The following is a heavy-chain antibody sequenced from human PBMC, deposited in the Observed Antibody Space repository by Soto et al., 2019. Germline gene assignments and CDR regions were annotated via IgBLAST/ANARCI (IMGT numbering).Heavy chain of an antibody. CDR1: GGTFSSYA. V-gene: IGHV1-69*13. D-gene: IGHD6-13*01. CDR3: ARDGAAAVRVYGMDV. Sequence: SVKVSCKASGGTFSSYAISWVRQAPGQGLEWMGGIIPIFGTANYAQKFQGRVTITADESTSTAYMELSSLRSEDTAVYYCARDGAAAVRVYGMDVWGQGTTVTVSS. CDR2: IIPIFGTA. J-gene: IGHJ6*02.